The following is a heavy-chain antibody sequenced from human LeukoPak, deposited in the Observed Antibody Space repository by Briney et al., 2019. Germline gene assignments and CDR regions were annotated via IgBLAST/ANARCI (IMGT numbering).Heavy chain of an antibody. V-gene: IGHV4-59*08. CDR2: IYYSGST. CDR3: ARHDRGIAAAGDAFDI. D-gene: IGHD6-13*01. Sequence: SGGSLRLSCAASGFTFSSYAMSWIRQPPGKGLEWIGYIYYSGSTNYNPSLKSRVTISVDTSKNQFSLKLSSVTAADTAVYYCARHDRGIAAAGDAFDIWGQGTMVTVSS. CDR1: GFTFSSYA. J-gene: IGHJ3*02.